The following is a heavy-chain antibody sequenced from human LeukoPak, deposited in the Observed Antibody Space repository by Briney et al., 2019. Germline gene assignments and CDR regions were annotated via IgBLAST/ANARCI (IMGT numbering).Heavy chain of an antibody. CDR3: ATRIMTASRFFDF. J-gene: IGHJ4*02. D-gene: IGHD5-18*01. V-gene: IGHV4-4*02. CDR1: GDSISNSNW. Sequence: SETLSLTCTVSGDSISNSNWWSWVRRSPGKGLEWIGEIFHTGNTNYHPSLESRISMSLDKSKNQFSLNLSSVTAADTAVYYCATRIMTASRFFDFWGRGTLVTVSA. CDR2: IFHTGNT.